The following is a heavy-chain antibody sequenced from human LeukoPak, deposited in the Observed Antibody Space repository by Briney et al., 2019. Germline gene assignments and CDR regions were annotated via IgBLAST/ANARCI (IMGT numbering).Heavy chain of an antibody. D-gene: IGHD4/OR15-4a*01. CDR1: GGSFSGYY. CDR2: INHSGST. CDR3: ARWGYGATGGFDP. J-gene: IGHJ5*02. V-gene: IGHV4-34*01. Sequence: PSETLSLTCAVYGGSFSGYYWSWIRQPPGKGLEWIGGINHSGSTNYNPSLKSRVTISADTSKNQFYLKLRSVTAADTAVYYCARWGYGATGGFDPWGQGTLVTVSS.